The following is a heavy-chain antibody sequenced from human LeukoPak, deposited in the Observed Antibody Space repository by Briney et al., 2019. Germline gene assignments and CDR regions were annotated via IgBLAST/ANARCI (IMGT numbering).Heavy chain of an antibody. CDR2: INPNSGGT. D-gene: IGHD3-3*01. CDR3: ATGPPITIFGVVKDY. CDR1: GYTFTGYY. J-gene: IGHJ4*02. Sequence: GASVKVSCKASGYTFTGYYMHWVRQAPGQGLEWMGWINPNSGGTNYAQKFQGRVTMTRDTSISTAYMELSSLRSEDTAVYYCATGPPITIFGVVKDYWGQGTLVTVSS. V-gene: IGHV1-2*02.